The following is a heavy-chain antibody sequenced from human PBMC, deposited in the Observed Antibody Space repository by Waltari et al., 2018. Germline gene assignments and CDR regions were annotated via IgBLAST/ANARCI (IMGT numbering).Heavy chain of an antibody. Sequence: QVQLVQSGSEVKKPGSSVKVSCKASGGTFGSYAVSWVRQAPGQGLEWVGGIKPVLGTTSYAQKFQDRVTLMADDSSSTVYMELSSLKSDDTAVYYCARDRHFSDGGAYYESGLWGRGTLVTVSS. CDR3: ARDRHFSDGGAYYESGL. J-gene: IGHJ2*01. V-gene: IGHV1-69*13. CDR1: GGTFGSYA. CDR2: IKPVLGTT. D-gene: IGHD2-21*01.